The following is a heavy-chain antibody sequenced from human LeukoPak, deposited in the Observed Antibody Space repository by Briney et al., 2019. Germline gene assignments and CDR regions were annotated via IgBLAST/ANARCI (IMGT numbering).Heavy chain of an antibody. CDR2: INHSGST. CDR1: XXXXXXXX. CDR3: ARGGWLPCFDY. Sequence: LXXTCAVXXXXXXXXXWSXXRXPXGXXLEWIGEINHSGSTNYNPSLKSRVTISVDTSKNQFSLKLSSVTAADTAVYYCARGGWLPCFDYWGQGTLVTVSS. J-gene: IGHJ4*02. D-gene: IGHD3-22*01. V-gene: IGHV4-34*01.